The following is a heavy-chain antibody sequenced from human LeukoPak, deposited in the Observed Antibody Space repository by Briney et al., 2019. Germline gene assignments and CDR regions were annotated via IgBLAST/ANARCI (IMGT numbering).Heavy chain of an antibody. CDR3: ARDPDGVTPWSRSDY. CDR2: IKQDGSEK. D-gene: IGHD4-4*01. J-gene: IGHJ4*02. CDR1: GFTFSSYW. V-gene: IGHV3-7*01. Sequence: GGSLRLSCAASGFTFSSYWMSWVRQAPGKGLEWVANIKQDGSEKYYVDSVKGRFTISRDNAKNSLYLQMNSLRAEDTAVYYCARDPDGVTPWSRSDYWGQGTLVTVSS.